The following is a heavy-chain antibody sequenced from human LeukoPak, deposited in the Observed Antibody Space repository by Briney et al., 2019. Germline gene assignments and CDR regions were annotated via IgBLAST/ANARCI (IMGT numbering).Heavy chain of an antibody. CDR2: IYTSGSTSGST. V-gene: IGHV4-61*02. D-gene: IGHD3-22*01. CDR3: ARRGSYYYDSSGYGY. Sequence: PSETLSLTCTVSGGSINSGSYYWSWIRQPAGKGLEWIGRIYTSGSTSGSTNYNPSLKSRVTISVDTSKNQFSLKLSSVTAADTAVYYCARRGSYYYDSSGYGYWGQGTLVTVSS. CDR1: GGSINSGSYY. J-gene: IGHJ4*02.